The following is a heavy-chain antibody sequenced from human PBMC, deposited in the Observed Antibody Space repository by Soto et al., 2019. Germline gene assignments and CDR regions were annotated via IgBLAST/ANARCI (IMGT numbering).Heavy chain of an antibody. CDR1: GGSISSYY. CDR3: AREWLLAKDYGMDV. Sequence: SEILSLTCTVSGGSISSYYWSWIRQPPGKGLEWIGYIYYSGSTNYNPSLKSRVTISVDTSKNQFSLKLSSVTAADTAVYYCAREWLLAKDYGMDVWGQGTTVTVSS. CDR2: IYYSGST. J-gene: IGHJ6*02. D-gene: IGHD2-15*01. V-gene: IGHV4-59*01.